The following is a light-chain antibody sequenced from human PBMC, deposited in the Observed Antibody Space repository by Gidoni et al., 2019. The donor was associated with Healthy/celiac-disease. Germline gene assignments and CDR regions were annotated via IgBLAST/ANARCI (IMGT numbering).Light chain of an antibody. CDR1: QGISSY. V-gene: IGKV1-8*01. CDR3: QQYYSYPRGT. J-gene: IGKJ1*01. CDR2: AAS. Sequence: AIRITQSPSSLSASTGDRVTITCRASQGISSYLAWYQQKPGKAPKLLIYAASTLQSGVPSRCSGSGSGTDFTLTISCLQSEDFATYYCQQYYSYPRGTFXQXTKVEIK.